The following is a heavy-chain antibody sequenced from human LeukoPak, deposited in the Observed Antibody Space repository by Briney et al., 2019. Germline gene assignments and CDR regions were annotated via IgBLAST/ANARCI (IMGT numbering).Heavy chain of an antibody. CDR1: GFTFSSYA. CDR3: AKEGWGAVAQTGYYYYYMDV. CDR2: ISGSGGSI. D-gene: IGHD6-19*01. J-gene: IGHJ6*03. V-gene: IGHV3-23*01. Sequence: GGSLRLSCAASGFTFSSYAMSWVRQAPGKGLEWVSAISGSGGSIYYADSVKGRFTISRDNSKNTLYLQMNSLRAEDTAVYYCAKEGWGAVAQTGYYYYYMDVWGKGTTVTVSS.